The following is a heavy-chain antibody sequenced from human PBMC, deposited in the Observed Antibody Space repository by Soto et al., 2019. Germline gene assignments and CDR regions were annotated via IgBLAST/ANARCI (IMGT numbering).Heavy chain of an antibody. Sequence: SETLSLTCTVSGGSISSYYWSWIRQPPGKGLEWIGYIYYSGSTNCNPSLKSRVTISVDTSKNQFSLKLSSVTAADTAVYYCARTGYSYGYYYYYGMDVWGQGTTATVSS. CDR1: GGSISSYY. J-gene: IGHJ6*02. CDR2: IYYSGST. CDR3: ARTGYSYGYYYYYGMDV. V-gene: IGHV4-59*01. D-gene: IGHD5-18*01.